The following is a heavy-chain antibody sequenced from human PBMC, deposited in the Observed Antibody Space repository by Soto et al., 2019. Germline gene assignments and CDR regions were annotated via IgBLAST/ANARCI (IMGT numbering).Heavy chain of an antibody. CDR2: IVVGSGNT. D-gene: IGHD1-26*01. J-gene: IGHJ4*02. CDR3: APAWGLGGEYFVY. Sequence: QMQLVQSGPEVKKPGTSVKVSCKASGFTFTSSAVQWVRQARGQRLEWIGWIVVGSGNTNYAQKFQERVTITRDMSTSTAYMELSSLRSEDTAVYYCAPAWGLGGEYFVYWGQGTLVTVSS. V-gene: IGHV1-58*01. CDR1: GFTFTSSA.